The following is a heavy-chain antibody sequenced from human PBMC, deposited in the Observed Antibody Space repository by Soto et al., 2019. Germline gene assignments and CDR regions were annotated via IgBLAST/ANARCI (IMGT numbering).Heavy chain of an antibody. Sequence: PPVTLSLTFTVSRLPILSYNRSCIRQPPRKGLVWFTHIYYSKNTIHNPSLKIRITISVYTSKKQFSLKLSSVTAADTAVYYCGRDSGSYEGAYYDYYGMDVWGQGTTVTVSS. V-gene: IGHV4-59*01. CDR2: IYYSKNT. J-gene: IGHJ6*02. CDR3: GRDSGSYEGAYYDYYGMDV. D-gene: IGHD1-26*01. CDR1: RLPILSYN.